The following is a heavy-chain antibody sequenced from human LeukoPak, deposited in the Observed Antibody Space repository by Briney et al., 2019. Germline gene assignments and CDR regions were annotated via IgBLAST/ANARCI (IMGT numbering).Heavy chain of an antibody. CDR2: IWYDGSNK. CDR1: GFTFSSYG. V-gene: IGHV3-33*01. CDR3: ARDNYGDYAYFDY. J-gene: IGHJ4*02. Sequence: GRSLRLSCAASGFTFSSYGMHWVRQAPGKGLEWVAVIWYDGSNKYYADSVKGRFTISRDNSKNTLYLQMNSLRAEDTAVYYCARDNYGDYAYFDYWGQGTLVTVSS. D-gene: IGHD4-17*01.